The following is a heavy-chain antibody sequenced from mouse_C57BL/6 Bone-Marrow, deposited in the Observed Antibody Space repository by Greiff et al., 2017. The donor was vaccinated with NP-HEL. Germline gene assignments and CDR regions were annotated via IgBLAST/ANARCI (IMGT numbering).Heavy chain of an antibody. CDR3: ARYRASTGSRAMGY. CDR2: INPSSGYT. V-gene: IGHV1-7*01. CDR1: GYTFTSYW. J-gene: IGHJ4*01. D-gene: IGHD3-3*01. Sequence: VHAKPSGAEPAKPGASVKLSFKASGYTFTSYWMHWVKQRPGQGLEWIGYINPSSGYTKYNQKFKDKATLTADKSSSTAYMQLSSLTYEDSAVDYCARYRASTGSRAMGYGGQGTSVTVSS.